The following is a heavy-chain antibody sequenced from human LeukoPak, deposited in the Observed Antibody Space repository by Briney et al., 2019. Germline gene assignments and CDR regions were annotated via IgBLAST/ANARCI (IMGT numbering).Heavy chain of an antibody. J-gene: IGHJ4*02. CDR1: GFSFSSYW. CDR2: IKQDGSEQ. D-gene: IGHD6-19*01. V-gene: IGHV3-7*03. CDR3: AKDNRRHYTSGPNPDSLH. Sequence: GGSLRLSCAASGFSFSSYWMSWVRQAPGKGPEWVANIKQDGSEQYYVDSVKGRFTISRDNAKNSLYLQMNSLRVEDTAFYYCAKDNRRHYTSGPNPDSLHWGQGALVTVSS.